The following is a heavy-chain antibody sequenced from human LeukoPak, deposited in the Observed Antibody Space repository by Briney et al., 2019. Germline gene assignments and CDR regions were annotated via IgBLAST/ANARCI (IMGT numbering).Heavy chain of an antibody. Sequence: SETLSLTCTVSGGSISSSSYYWGWIRQPPGKGLEWIGSIYYSGSTYYNPSLKSRVTISVDTSKNQFSLKLSSVTAADTAVYYCARSRSSIAVAGATFDYWGQGTLVTVSS. CDR2: IYYSGST. CDR3: ARSRSSIAVAGATFDY. D-gene: IGHD6-19*01. J-gene: IGHJ4*02. V-gene: IGHV4-39*07. CDR1: GGSISSSSYY.